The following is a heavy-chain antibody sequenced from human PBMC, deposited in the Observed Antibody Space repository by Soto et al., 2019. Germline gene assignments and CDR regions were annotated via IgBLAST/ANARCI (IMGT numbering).Heavy chain of an antibody. D-gene: IGHD6-19*01. J-gene: IGHJ6*03. CDR3: ARVKEYSSGWYVYYYYMDV. Sequence: SETLSLTCTVSGGSISSYYWSWIRQPPGKGLEWIGYIYYSGSTNYNPSLKSRVTISVDTSKNQFSLKLSSVTAADTAVYYCARVKEYSSGWYVYYYYMDVWGKGTTVTVSS. V-gene: IGHV4-59*01. CDR1: GGSISSYY. CDR2: IYYSGST.